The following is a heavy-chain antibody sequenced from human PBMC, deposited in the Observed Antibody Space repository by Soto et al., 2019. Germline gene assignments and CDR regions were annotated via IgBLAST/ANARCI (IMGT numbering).Heavy chain of an antibody. CDR3: AKRNDYGDYVWTDYFHY. J-gene: IGHJ4*02. V-gene: IGHV3-23*01. Sequence: PGGSLRLSCAASGFTFSSYAMSWVRQAPGKGLEWVSAISGSGGSTYYADSVKGRFTISRDNSKNTLYLQMNSLRAEDTAVYYCAKRNDYGDYVWTDYFHYSGQATLVTVSS. CDR2: ISGSGGST. CDR1: GFTFSSYA. D-gene: IGHD4-17*01.